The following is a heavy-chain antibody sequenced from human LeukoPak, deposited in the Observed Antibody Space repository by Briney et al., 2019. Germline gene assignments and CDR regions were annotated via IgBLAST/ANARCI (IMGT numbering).Heavy chain of an antibody. V-gene: IGHV4-59*12. CDR3: ARGRRYSSTRAPLDY. CDR2: IYYSGST. J-gene: IGHJ4*02. Sequence: SETLSLTCTVSGGSISSYYWSWIRQPPGKGLEWIGYIYYSGSTNYNPSLKSRVTISVDTSKNQFSLKLSSVTAADTAVYYCARGRRYSSTRAPLDYWGQGTLVTVSS. CDR1: GGSISSYY. D-gene: IGHD6-13*01.